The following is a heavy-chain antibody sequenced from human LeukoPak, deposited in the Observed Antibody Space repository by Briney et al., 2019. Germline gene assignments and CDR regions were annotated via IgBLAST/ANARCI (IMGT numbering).Heavy chain of an antibody. J-gene: IGHJ4*02. CDR1: GGTFSSYA. CDR2: IIPIFGTA. Sequence: SVKVSCKASGGTFSSYAISWVRQAPGQGLEWMGGIIPIFGTANYAQKFQGRVTITADESTSTAYMELSSLRSEDTAVYYCAREGWQLAEGDYFDYWGQGTLVTVSS. D-gene: IGHD6-6*01. CDR3: AREGWQLAEGDYFDY. V-gene: IGHV1-69*13.